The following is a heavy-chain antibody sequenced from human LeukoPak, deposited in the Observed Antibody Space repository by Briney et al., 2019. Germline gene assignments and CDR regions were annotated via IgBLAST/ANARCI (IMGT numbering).Heavy chain of an antibody. CDR2: IYSGATT. D-gene: IGHD3-10*01. CDR1: GVSVSRNY. Sequence: EAGGSLRLSRAASGVSVSRNYLSWVRQAPGKGLEWVSVIYSGATTEYADSVKGRFTISTDTSKNTLYLQMNSLRHEDTSVYYCARGGRTDSGSYPYGMDVWGQGATVIVSS. V-gene: IGHV3-66*01. J-gene: IGHJ6*02. CDR3: ARGGRTDSGSYPYGMDV.